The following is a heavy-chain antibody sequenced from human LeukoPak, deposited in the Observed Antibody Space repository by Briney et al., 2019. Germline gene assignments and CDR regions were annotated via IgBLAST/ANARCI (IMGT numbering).Heavy chain of an antibody. Sequence: SETLSLTCTVSGGSISSYYWSWIRQSPGKGLECIGYIHYTGSTNYNPSLKSRVTISVETSKNQFSLKLKSMTAADTAVYYCARGGYYGSGNDFRFDPWGQGTLVTVSS. CDR2: IHYTGST. D-gene: IGHD3-10*01. J-gene: IGHJ5*02. V-gene: IGHV4-59*01. CDR3: ARGGYYGSGNDFRFDP. CDR1: GGSISSYY.